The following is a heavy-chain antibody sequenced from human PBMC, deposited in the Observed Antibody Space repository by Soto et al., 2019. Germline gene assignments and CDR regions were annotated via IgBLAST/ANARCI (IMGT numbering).Heavy chain of an antibody. V-gene: IGHV6-1*01. CDR1: GDSVSSNSAA. CDR2: TYYRSKWYK. D-gene: IGHD6-19*01. Sequence: PSQTLSLTCAISGDSVSSNSAAWNWIRQSPSRGLEWLGRTYYRSKWYKDYEVSVKSRITINLDTSKNQFSLQLNSVTPEDTAVYYCERGAVADYSRVFDYWGQGTLVTVSS. CDR3: ERGAVADYSRVFDY. J-gene: IGHJ4*02.